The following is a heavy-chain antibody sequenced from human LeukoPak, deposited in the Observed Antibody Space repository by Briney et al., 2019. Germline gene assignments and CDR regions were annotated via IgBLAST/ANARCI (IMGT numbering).Heavy chain of an antibody. CDR3: ARFGGGSSVDY. D-gene: IGHD1-26*01. CDR2: IYYSGST. CDR1: GGSISSSSYY. V-gene: IGHV4-39*07. Sequence: SETLSLTCTVSGGSISSSSYYWGWIRQPPGKGLEWIGSIYYSGSTYYNPSLKSRVTISVDTSKNQFSLKLSSVTAADTAVYYCARFGGGSSVDYWGQGTLVTVSS. J-gene: IGHJ4*02.